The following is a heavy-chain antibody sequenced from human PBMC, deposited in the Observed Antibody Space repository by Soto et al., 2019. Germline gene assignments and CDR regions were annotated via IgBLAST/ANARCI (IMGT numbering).Heavy chain of an antibody. Sequence: SVKVSCKASGGTFSSYAISWVRQAPGQGLEWMGGIIPIFGTANYAQKFQGRVTITADESTSTAYMELSSLRSEDTAVYYCARDWPHCGGDCYYRWGQGTLVTVSS. V-gene: IGHV1-69*13. CDR1: GGTFSSYA. J-gene: IGHJ4*02. CDR3: ARDWPHCGGDCYYR. D-gene: IGHD2-21*02. CDR2: IIPIFGTA.